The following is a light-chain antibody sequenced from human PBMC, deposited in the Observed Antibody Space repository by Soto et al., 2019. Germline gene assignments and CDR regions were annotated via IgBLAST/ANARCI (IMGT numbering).Light chain of an antibody. CDR1: QSVSDY. Sequence: EVVLTQSPATLSLSPGERATLSCRASQSVSDYTAWVQQKPGQPPRLVIYEASNRATGIPDRFSGSGSGTDFTLTISSLDPEDFAVYYCQQRNNWPWTFGQGTKVDIK. CDR3: QQRNNWPWT. CDR2: EAS. V-gene: IGKV3-11*01. J-gene: IGKJ1*01.